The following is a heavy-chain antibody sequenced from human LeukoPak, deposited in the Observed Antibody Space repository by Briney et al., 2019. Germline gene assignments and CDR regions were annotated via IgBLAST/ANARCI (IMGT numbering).Heavy chain of an antibody. CDR3: AIDPDWGTHS. CDR1: GFTFSTYT. CDR2: IGNNGGGI. D-gene: IGHD3-16*01. Sequence: GGSLRLSCAASGFTFSTYTMYWVRHPPGKRLEWVSIIGNNGGGIHYADSVRGRCTISRDNSKNALYLQMNSLRVEDTAVYYCAIDPDWGTHSWGQGVLVTVSS. J-gene: IGHJ4*02. V-gene: IGHV3-23*01.